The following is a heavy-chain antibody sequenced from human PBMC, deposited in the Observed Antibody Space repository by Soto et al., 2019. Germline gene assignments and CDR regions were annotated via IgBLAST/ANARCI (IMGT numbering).Heavy chain of an antibody. V-gene: IGHV3-21*01. D-gene: IGHD5-18*01. CDR3: ARVRSYSCGQGYGMDV. CDR2: ISSSSGYI. J-gene: IGHJ6*02. Sequence: EVQLVESGGGLVKPGGSLRLSCAASGFTFSTYSMNWVRQAPGKGLEWVSSISSSSGYIYYADSVKGRFTISRDDAKNSLSLQMNSLRAEDTAVYYCARVRSYSCGQGYGMDVWGQGTTVTVSS. CDR1: GFTFSTYS.